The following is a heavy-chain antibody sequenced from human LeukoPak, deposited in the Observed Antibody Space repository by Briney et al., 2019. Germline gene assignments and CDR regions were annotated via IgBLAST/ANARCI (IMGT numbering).Heavy chain of an antibody. J-gene: IGHJ5*02. CDR2: IKEDGSAE. Sequence: GGSLRLSCAASGFTFNDCWLTWVRQAPGKGLEWVANIKEDGSAEYYVDPVKGRFAISRDNAKQSLYLQMNDLRAEDTAVYYCSRDRGYYDSSGINWFDPWGQGTLVTVSS. V-gene: IGHV3-7*01. CDR3: SRDRGYYDSSGINWFDP. CDR1: GFTFNDCW. D-gene: IGHD3-22*01.